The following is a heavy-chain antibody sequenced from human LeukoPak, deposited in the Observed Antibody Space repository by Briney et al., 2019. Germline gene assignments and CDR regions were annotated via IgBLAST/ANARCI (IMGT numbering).Heavy chain of an antibody. CDR1: GGSISSSSYY. CDR3: ARVSGWFTNWFYP. D-gene: IGHD6-19*01. V-gene: IGHV4-39*01. J-gene: IGHJ5*02. CDR2: IYYSGST. Sequence: SETLSLTCTVSGGSISSSSYYWGWIRQPPGKGLEWIGSIYYSGSTYYNPSLKSRVTISVDTSKNQFSLKLSSVTAADTAVYYCARVSGWFTNWFYPWGQGTLVTVSS.